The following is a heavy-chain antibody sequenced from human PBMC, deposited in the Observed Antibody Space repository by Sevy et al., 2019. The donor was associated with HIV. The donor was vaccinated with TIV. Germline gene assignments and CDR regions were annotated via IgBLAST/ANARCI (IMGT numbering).Heavy chain of an antibody. CDR1: GGSISSGDYY. V-gene: IGHV4-30-4*01. J-gene: IGHJ4*02. CDR2: IYYSGST. CDR3: ARMVTTTYFDY. Sequence: SETLSLTCTVSGGSISSGDYYWSWIRQPPGKGLEWIAYIYYSGSTYYNPSLKSRVTISVDTSKNQFSLKLSSVTAADTAVYYCARMVTTTYFDYWGQGTLVTVSS. D-gene: IGHD4-17*01.